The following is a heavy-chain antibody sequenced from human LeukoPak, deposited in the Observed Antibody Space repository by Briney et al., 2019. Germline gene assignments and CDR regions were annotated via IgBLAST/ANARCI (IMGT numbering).Heavy chain of an antibody. CDR3: AKVATTENNWFDP. Sequence: PGGSLRLSCAASEFTLRNYWMSWVRQAPGKGLEWVATIKEDGSEKYYVDSVKGRFTISRENAKNSLYLQMNSLRAEDTAVYYCAKVATTENNWFDPWGQGTLVTVSS. J-gene: IGHJ5*02. CDR1: EFTLRNYW. CDR2: IKEDGSEK. V-gene: IGHV3-7*01. D-gene: IGHD5-24*01.